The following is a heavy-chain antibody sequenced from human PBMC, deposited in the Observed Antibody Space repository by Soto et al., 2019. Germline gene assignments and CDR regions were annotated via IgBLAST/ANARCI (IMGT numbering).Heavy chain of an antibody. CDR2: INAGNGNT. J-gene: IGHJ4*02. CDR3: ARAVAVPADFDY. CDR1: GYTFTGYA. D-gene: IGHD6-19*01. Sequence: ASVKVSCKASGYTFTGYAMYWVHQAPGQRLEWMGWINAGNGNTKYSQKFQGRVTITRDTSASTAYMELSSLRSEDTAVYYCARAVAVPADFDYWGQGTLVTVSS. V-gene: IGHV1-3*01.